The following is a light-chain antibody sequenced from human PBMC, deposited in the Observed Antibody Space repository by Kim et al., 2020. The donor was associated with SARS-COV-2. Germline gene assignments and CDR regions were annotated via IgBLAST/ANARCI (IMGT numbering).Light chain of an antibody. CDR1: QGISSY. J-gene: IGKJ2*03. CDR2: AAS. V-gene: IGKV1D-8*01. CDR3: QQYYSFPYS. Sequence: SATPGDRVTISCQMSQGISSYLAWYQQKPGKAPELLIYAASTLQSGVPSRFSGSGSGTDFTLTISCLQSEDFATYYCQQYYSFPYSFGQGTKLEI.